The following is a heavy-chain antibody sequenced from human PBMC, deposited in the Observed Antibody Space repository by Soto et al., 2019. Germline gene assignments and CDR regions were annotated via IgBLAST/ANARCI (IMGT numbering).Heavy chain of an antibody. CDR2: INQDGSEK. Sequence: EVQLVESGGGLVQPGGSLRLSCAASGFIFRSYWMSWVRQAPGKGLEWVANINQDGSEKYYVDSVRGRFIISRDNAENSLYLQMNSLRAEDTALYYCARDGVAAGLYLDNWGQGTPVTVSS. CDR1: GFIFRSYW. V-gene: IGHV3-7*01. D-gene: IGHD2-15*01. J-gene: IGHJ4*02. CDR3: ARDGVAAGLYLDN.